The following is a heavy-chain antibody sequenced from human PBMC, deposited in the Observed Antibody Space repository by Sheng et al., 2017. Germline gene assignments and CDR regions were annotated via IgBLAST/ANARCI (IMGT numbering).Heavy chain of an antibody. D-gene: IGHD5-18*01. CDR3: ARVLSTYTYRTDY. V-gene: IGHV3-53*01. J-gene: IGHJ4*02. CDR1: GFTVSSNY. Sequence: EVQLVESGGGLIQPGGSLRLSCAASGFTVSSNYVSWVRQAPGKGLEWVSVIYSDGSTYYADSVKGRFTISRDNSKNTLYLQMNGLRAEDTALYYCARVLSTYTYRTDYWARERWSPSP. CDR2: IYSDGST.